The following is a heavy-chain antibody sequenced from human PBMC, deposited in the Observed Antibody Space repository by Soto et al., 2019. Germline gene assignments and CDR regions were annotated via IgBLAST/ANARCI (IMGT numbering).Heavy chain of an antibody. CDR2: INTDGGTT. CDR1: GFTFSSYW. J-gene: IGHJ5*02. D-gene: IGHD1-26*01. CDR3: VGVGSGTYSWRDP. Sequence: EVQLEESGGDLVQPGGSLRLSCAGSGFTFSSYWMHWVRQAPGKGLVWVSRINTDGGTTTYAESVKGRFTISRDNARNTLYLQMNSLRPEDTALYYCVGVGSGTYSWRDPWGQGTLVTVSS. V-gene: IGHV3-74*01.